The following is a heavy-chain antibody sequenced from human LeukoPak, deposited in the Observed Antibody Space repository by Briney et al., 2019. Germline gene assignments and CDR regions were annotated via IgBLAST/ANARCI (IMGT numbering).Heavy chain of an antibody. CDR3: AKKGGSGNYYNHFDY. CDR2: ISHTGGYT. Sequence: GGSLRLSCAASGFTFGNYAMSRVRQAPGKGLEWVSAISHTGGYTYYADSVKGRFTISRDNSKNTLYLQMNNLRAEDTAVYYCAKKGGSGNYYNHFDYWGQGTLVTVSS. D-gene: IGHD3-10*01. J-gene: IGHJ4*02. V-gene: IGHV3-23*01. CDR1: GFTFGNYA.